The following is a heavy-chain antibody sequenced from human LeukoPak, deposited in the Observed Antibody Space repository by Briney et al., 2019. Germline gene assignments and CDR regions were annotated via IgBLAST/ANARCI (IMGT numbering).Heavy chain of an antibody. Sequence: ASVKVSCKASGYTSTGYYMHWVRQAPGQGLEWMGWINPNSGGTNYAQKFQGRVTMTRDTSISTAYMELSRLRSDDTAVYYCARTRPVTHEDYFDYWGQGTLVTVSS. CDR2: INPNSGGT. CDR1: GYTSTGYY. V-gene: IGHV1-2*02. J-gene: IGHJ4*02. D-gene: IGHD4-17*01. CDR3: ARTRPVTHEDYFDY.